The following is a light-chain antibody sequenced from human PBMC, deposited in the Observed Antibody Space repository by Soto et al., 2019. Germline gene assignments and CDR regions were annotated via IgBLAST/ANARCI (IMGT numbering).Light chain of an antibody. CDR2: GAS. Sequence: EIVLTQSPGTLSLSPGERATLSCRASQSVSSSYLAWYQQKPGQAPRPLIYGASSRATGIPDRFSGSGSGTDFTLTISRVEPEDFAVYYCQQYGSSPWTFGQGSKVEIK. J-gene: IGKJ1*01. CDR3: QQYGSSPWT. CDR1: QSVSSSY. V-gene: IGKV3-20*01.